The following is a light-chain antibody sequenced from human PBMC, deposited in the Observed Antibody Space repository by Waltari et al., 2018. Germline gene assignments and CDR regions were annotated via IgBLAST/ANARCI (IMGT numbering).Light chain of an antibody. CDR3: LQYNSNPFT. CDR2: AAY. CDR1: QGISTY. V-gene: IGKV1-17*01. Sequence: DIQLTPSPSSLSASAGVTVTIPSSPSQGISTYLNWYQQKPGKAPKRLIYAAYSLESGVPSRFSGSGSGTDFTLTISSLQPEDFATYYCLQYNSNPFTFGPGTKLDIK. J-gene: IGKJ3*01.